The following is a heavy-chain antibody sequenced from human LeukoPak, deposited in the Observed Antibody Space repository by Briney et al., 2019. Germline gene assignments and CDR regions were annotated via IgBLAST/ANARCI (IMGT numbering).Heavy chain of an antibody. Sequence: ASVTVSCKASGYTFTGYYMHWVRQAPGQGLEWMGWINPNSGGTNYAQKFQGRVTMTRDTSISTAYMELSRLRSDDTAVYYCARDPPYCSSTSCHVWFDPWGQGTLVTVSS. CDR3: ARDPPYCSSTSCHVWFDP. CDR2: INPNSGGT. CDR1: GYTFTGYY. V-gene: IGHV1-2*02. J-gene: IGHJ5*02. D-gene: IGHD2-2*01.